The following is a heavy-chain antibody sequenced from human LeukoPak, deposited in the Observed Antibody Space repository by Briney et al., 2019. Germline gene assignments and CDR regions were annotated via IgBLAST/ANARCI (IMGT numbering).Heavy chain of an antibody. V-gene: IGHV5-51*01. CDR1: GYSFTSYW. J-gene: IGHJ3*02. Sequence: GESLKISCKGSGYSFTSYWIGWVRQMPGKGLEWMGIIYPGDSDTRYSPSFQGQVTISADKSISTAYLQWSRLEAADTAMYYCAGSYYDSSGNDAFDIWGQGTMVTVSS. CDR3: AGSYYDSSGNDAFDI. D-gene: IGHD3-22*01. CDR2: IYPGDSDT.